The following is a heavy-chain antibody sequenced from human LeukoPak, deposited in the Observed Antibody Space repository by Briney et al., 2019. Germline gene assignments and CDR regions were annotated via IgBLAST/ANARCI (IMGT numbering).Heavy chain of an antibody. D-gene: IGHD6-6*01. Sequence: SGPTLVNPTETLTLTCTVSGCSLSNARMGVSWIRQPPGKALAWLAHIFSNDEKSYSTSLKSRLTISKDTSKSQVVLTMTNMDPVDTATYYCGRTSSIAAHDAFDIWGQGTMVTVSS. CDR2: IFSNDEK. V-gene: IGHV2-26*01. J-gene: IGHJ3*02. CDR1: GCSLSNARMG. CDR3: GRTSSIAAHDAFDI.